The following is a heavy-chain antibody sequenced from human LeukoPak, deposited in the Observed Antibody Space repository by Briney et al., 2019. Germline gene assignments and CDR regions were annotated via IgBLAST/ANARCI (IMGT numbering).Heavy chain of an antibody. Sequence: GGSLRLSCVASGFTFGHHFMSWVRKAPGGGLELVANINPDGSIKFHADSVKGRFSISRDNARNSVYLQMNSLRGEDTAVYYCARAVDVADYWGQGTLVAVSS. CDR2: INPDGSIK. J-gene: IGHJ4*02. V-gene: IGHV3-7*01. CDR1: GFTFGHHF. D-gene: IGHD3-16*01. CDR3: ARAVDVADY.